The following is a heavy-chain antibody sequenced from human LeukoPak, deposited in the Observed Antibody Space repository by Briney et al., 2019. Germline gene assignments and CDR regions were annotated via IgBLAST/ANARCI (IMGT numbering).Heavy chain of an antibody. CDR3: ARDRPYYYGSGSYYDGFDS. Sequence: PSETLSLTCTVSGSSISRYYWSWLRQPPGKGLEWIGYIYDSGSTNYNPSLKSRVTISLDTSKNQFSLKLSSVTAADTAVHYCARDRPYYYGSGSYYDGFDSWGQGTLVTVSS. CDR2: IYDSGST. CDR1: GSSISRYY. D-gene: IGHD3-10*01. J-gene: IGHJ4*02. V-gene: IGHV4-59*01.